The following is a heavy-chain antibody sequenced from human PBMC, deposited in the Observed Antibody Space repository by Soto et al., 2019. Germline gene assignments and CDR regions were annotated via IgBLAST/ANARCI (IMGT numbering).Heavy chain of an antibody. J-gene: IGHJ6*02. D-gene: IGHD1-26*01. CDR1: GFTFSSYA. Sequence: GGSLRLSCVASGFTFSSYAMHWVRQAPGKGLEWVALISYDGYSKWYADAVKGRSTISRDNSNNTLFLEMNSLRADDTAVYFCAAIREVDVWGQGTTVTVSS. V-gene: IGHV3-30*03. CDR2: ISYDGYSK. CDR3: AAIREVDV.